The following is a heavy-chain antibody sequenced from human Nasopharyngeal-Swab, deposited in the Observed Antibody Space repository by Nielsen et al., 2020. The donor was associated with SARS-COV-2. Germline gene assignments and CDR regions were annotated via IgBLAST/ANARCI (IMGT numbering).Heavy chain of an antibody. D-gene: IGHD3-3*01. CDR1: GFTFSSYG. Sequence: GESLKISCAASGFTFSSYGMHWVRQAPGKGLEWVALIWYDGSNKYYADSVKGRFTISRDNSKNTLYLQINSLRAEDTAVYYCARGNDFRSGYHPYYYDYWGREPWSPSPQ. J-gene: IGHJ4*02. CDR3: ARGNDFRSGYHPYYYDY. V-gene: IGHV3-33*01. CDR2: IWYDGSNK.